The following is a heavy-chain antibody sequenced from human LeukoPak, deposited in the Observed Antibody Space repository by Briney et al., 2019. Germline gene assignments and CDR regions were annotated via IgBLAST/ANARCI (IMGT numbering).Heavy chain of an antibody. V-gene: IGHV1-2*06. CDR3: ARRVYCSSTRCYTFSFDY. CDR2: INPNSGGT. D-gene: IGHD2-2*02. Sequence: ASVKVSCKASGYTFTGYYMHWVRQAPGQGLEWMGRINPNSGGTNYAQKFQGRVTMTRDTSISTAYMELSRLRSDDTAVYYCARRVYCSSTRCYTFSFDYWGQGTLVTVSS. J-gene: IGHJ4*02. CDR1: GYTFTGYY.